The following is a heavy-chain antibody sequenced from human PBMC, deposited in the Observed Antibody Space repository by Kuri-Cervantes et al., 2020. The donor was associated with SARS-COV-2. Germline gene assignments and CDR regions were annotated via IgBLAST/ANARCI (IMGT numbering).Heavy chain of an antibody. Sequence: GGSLRLSCAASGFTVSTNYMSWVRQAPGKGLEWVSIIYSGGTTYCADSVKGRFTISRDNSKNTVNLQMNSLRGEDTALYYCARAGYSTGWFPDWYFDLWGRGTLVTVSS. D-gene: IGHD6-19*01. CDR3: ARAGYSTGWFPDWYFDL. J-gene: IGHJ2*01. V-gene: IGHV3-53*01. CDR2: IYSGGTT. CDR1: GFTVSTNY.